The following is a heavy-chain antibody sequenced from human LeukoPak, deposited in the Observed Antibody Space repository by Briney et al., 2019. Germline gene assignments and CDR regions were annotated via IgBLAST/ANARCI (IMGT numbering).Heavy chain of an antibody. D-gene: IGHD3-10*02. CDR1: GGPISSSNW. CDR3: ARGAYYYVSRGRIVYYFDY. Sequence: SETLSLTCAVSGGPISSSNWWSWVRQPPGKGLEWIGEIYHSGSTNYNPSLKSRVTISVDKSKNQFSLKLSSVTAADTAVYYCARGAYYYVSRGRIVYYFDYWGQGTLVTVSS. J-gene: IGHJ4*02. CDR2: IYHSGST. V-gene: IGHV4-4*02.